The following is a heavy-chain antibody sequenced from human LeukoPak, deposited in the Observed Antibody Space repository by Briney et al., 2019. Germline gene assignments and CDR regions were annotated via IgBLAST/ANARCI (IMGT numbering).Heavy chain of an antibody. J-gene: IGHJ4*02. CDR1: GFTFSSYA. CDR2: IRGSGGST. CDR3: ASSRAVVQGVTSPFDY. D-gene: IGHD3-10*01. V-gene: IGHV3-23*01. Sequence: GGSLRLSCAASGFTFSSYAMSWVRQAPGKGLEWVSAIRGSGGSTYYADSVKGRFTISRDNSKNTLYLQMNSLRAEDTAVYYCASSRAVVQGVTSPFDYWGQGTLVTVSS.